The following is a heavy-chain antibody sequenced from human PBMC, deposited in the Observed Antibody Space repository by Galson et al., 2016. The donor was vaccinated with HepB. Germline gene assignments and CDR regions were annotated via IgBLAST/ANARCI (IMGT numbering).Heavy chain of an antibody. V-gene: IGHV3-21*01. J-gene: IGHJ6*02. Sequence: SLRLSCAASGFTFSTYSMNWVRRAPGKGLEWVSFISSSSSYIYYADSVKGRFTISRDNAKNSLYLQINGLRAEDTAVYYCARDAPILRFLYGMDVWGQGTTVTVSS. CDR1: GFTFSTYS. CDR3: ARDAPILRFLYGMDV. CDR2: ISSSSSYI. D-gene: IGHD3-3*01.